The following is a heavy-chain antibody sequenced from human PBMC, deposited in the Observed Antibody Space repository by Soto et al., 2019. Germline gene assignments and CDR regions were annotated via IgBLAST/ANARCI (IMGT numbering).Heavy chain of an antibody. Sequence: SETLSLTCSVSGGSISGYYWSWIRQTPEKGLERIGYIYYSGSTNYNPSLKSRVTMLIDMSKNQFSLKLTSVSAADTAAYYCAAAPRYWGQGILVTVS. CDR1: GGSISGYY. CDR2: IYYSGST. D-gene: IGHD2-15*01. V-gene: IGHV4-59*01. J-gene: IGHJ4*02. CDR3: AAAPRY.